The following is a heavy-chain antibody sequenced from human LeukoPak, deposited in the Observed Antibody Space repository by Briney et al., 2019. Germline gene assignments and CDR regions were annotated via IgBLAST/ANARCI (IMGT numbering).Heavy chain of an antibody. CDR3: AKDQFDSISMIV. D-gene: IGHD3-22*01. J-gene: IGHJ4*02. V-gene: IGHV3-23*01. CDR1: GFTFSTYG. Sequence: GGSQRLSCPASGFTFSTYGMSWVRQAPGKGLEWVSAISGSGGFTYYADSVKGRFTISRDNSRNTLYLQMNSLRAEDTAVYYCAKDQFDSISMIVWGQGTLVTVSS. CDR2: ISGSGGFT.